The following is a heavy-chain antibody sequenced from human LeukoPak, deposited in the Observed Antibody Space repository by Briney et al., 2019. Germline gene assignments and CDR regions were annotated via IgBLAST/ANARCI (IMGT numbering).Heavy chain of an antibody. D-gene: IGHD3-22*01. Sequence: SETLSLTCTVSGGSISSSSYYWGWIRQPPGKGLEWIGYIYYSGSTYYNPSLKSRVTISVDTSKNQFSLKLSSVTAADTAVYYCARAGISYDSSSGYHYSELDYWGQGTLVTVSS. V-gene: IGHV4-31*03. CDR3: ARAGISYDSSSGYHYSELDY. CDR1: GGSISSSSYY. J-gene: IGHJ4*02. CDR2: IYYSGST.